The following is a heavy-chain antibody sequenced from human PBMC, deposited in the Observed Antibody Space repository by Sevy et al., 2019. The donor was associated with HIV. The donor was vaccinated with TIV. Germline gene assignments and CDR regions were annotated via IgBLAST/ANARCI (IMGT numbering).Heavy chain of an antibody. CDR1: GGSISSSSYY. CDR3: ARRDPTPTRYYYYYYGMDV. Sequence: SETLSLTCTVSGGSISSSSYYWGWIRQPPGKGLEWIGSIYYSGSTYYNPSLKSRFTISVDTSKNQFSLKLSSVTAADTAVYYCARRDPTPTRYYYYYYGMDVWGQGTTVTVSS. D-gene: IGHD1-1*01. CDR2: IYYSGST. J-gene: IGHJ6*02. V-gene: IGHV4-39*01.